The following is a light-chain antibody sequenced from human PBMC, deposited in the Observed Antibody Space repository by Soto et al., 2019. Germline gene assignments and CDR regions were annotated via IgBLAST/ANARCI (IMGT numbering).Light chain of an antibody. CDR2: RNN. CDR3: AAWDDSLSGRV. J-gene: IGLJ3*02. V-gene: IGLV1-47*01. CDR1: SSNIGSNY. Sequence: QPVLTQPPSASRTPGQRVTISCSGSSSNIGSNYVYWYQQLPGTAPKLLIYRNNQRPSGVPDRFSGSKSGTSASLAISGLRSEDEADYYCAAWDDSLSGRVFGGGTQLTVL.